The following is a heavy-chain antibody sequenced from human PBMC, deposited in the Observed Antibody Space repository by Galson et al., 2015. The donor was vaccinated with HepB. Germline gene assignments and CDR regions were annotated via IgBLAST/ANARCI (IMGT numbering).Heavy chain of an antibody. J-gene: IGHJ6*02. Sequence: SLRLSCAASGFTFSSYAMHWVRQAPGKGLEWVAVISYDGSNKYYADSVKGRFTISRDNSKNTLYLQMNSLRAEDTAVYYCARVSRCYSTSCYYYYGMDVWGQGTTVTVSS. V-gene: IGHV3-30*04. CDR3: ARVSRCYSTSCYYYYGMDV. CDR1: GFTFSSYA. CDR2: ISYDGSNK. D-gene: IGHD2-2*01.